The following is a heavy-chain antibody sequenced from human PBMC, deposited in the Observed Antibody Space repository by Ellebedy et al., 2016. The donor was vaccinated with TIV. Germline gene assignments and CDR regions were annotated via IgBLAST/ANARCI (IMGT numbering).Heavy chain of an antibody. CDR3: ARMGCSGGSCYPPYYYYYYMDV. CDR2: ISAYNGNT. J-gene: IGHJ6*03. V-gene: IGHV1-18*01. D-gene: IGHD2-15*01. Sequence: ASVKVSCXASGYTFTSYGISWVRQAPGQGLEWMGWISAYNGNTNYAQKLQGRVTMTTDTSTSTAYMELRSLRSDDTAVYYCARMGCSGGSCYPPYYYYYYMDVWGKGTTVTVSS. CDR1: GYTFTSYG.